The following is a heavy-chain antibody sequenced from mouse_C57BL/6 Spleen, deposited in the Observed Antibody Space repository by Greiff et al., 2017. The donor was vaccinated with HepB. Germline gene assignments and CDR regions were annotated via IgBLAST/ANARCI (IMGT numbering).Heavy chain of an antibody. D-gene: IGHD3-2*02. Sequence: VQLQQSGPVLVKPGASVKMSCKASGYTFTDYYMNWVKQSHGKSLEWIGVINPYNGGTSYNQKFKGKATLTVDKSSSTAYMELNSLTSEDSAVYYCARSGTAQATLAWFAYWGQGTLVTVSA. CDR3: ARSGTAQATLAWFAY. V-gene: IGHV1-19*01. CDR1: GYTFTDYY. CDR2: INPYNGGT. J-gene: IGHJ3*01.